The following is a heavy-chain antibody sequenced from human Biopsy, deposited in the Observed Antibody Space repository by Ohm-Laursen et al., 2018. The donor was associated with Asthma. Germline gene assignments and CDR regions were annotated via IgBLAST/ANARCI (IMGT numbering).Heavy chain of an antibody. Sequence: LSLTCAASEFSFSHYPMHWVRQAPGKGLEWVGVISKDASTQDYADSVKGRFTMARDNSKNTLDLQMNSLREEDTAVYYCVRDGTDDAFDIWGQGTVVSVSS. CDR1: EFSFSHYP. CDR3: VRDGTDDAFDI. J-gene: IGHJ3*02. D-gene: IGHD1-1*01. V-gene: IGHV3-30*01. CDR2: ISKDASTQ.